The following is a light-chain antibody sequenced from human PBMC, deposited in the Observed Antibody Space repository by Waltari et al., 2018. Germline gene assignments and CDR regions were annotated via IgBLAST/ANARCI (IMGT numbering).Light chain of an antibody. Sequence: DIVMTQSPDSLALSLGETATINCKSSQSVLYSSTNGNCLAWYQQKPGQPPKWLSYWASTRESGGPDRVIGSESGTDFTLTISSLQAEDVAVYYCQQCYNSPLTFGGGTKVAIK. V-gene: IGKV4-1*01. CDR3: QQCYNSPLT. CDR2: WAS. J-gene: IGKJ4*01. CDR1: QSVLYSSTNGNC.